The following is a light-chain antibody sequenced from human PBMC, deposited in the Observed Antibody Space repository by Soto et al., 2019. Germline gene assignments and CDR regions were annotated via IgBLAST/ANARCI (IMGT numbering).Light chain of an antibody. CDR1: QNIDNY. V-gene: IGKV1-39*01. CDR2: AAS. CDR3: QQSSSSPPFT. Sequence: DIQLTQSPSSLSASLGDRVTISCRASQNIDNYLHWYQQKSGKAPEALIYAASSLHDGVSSRFSGSGYGTEFTLTINNLQPEDFATYYCQQSSSSPPFTFGQGTRLDI. J-gene: IGKJ5*01.